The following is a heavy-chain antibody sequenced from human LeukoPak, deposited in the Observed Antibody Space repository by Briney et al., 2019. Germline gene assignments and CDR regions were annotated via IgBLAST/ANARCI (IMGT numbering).Heavy chain of an antibody. D-gene: IGHD1-7*01. V-gene: IGHV4-39*01. CDR3: ARRTYGIGFGY. Sequence: PSETLSLTCTVSGGSISSSPHWWAWVRQPPGKGLEWIGTIYYTGSTFYHPSFESRVTISADTYRHQFSLKLTSVTAADTAVYYCARRTYGIGFGYWGQGSMVTVSS. CDR2: IYYTGST. CDR1: GGSISSSPHW. J-gene: IGHJ4*02.